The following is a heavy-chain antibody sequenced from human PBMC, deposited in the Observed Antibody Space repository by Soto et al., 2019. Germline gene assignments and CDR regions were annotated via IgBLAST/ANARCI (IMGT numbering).Heavy chain of an antibody. V-gene: IGHV4-30-4*01. CDR1: GGSVRSGDYY. CDR2: IYYTGSS. CDR3: ARGRGVREYSYGLSDI. D-gene: IGHD5-18*01. J-gene: IGHJ3*02. Sequence: SETLSLTCTVSGGSVRSGDYYWNRIRQPPGKSLEWIGYIYYTGSSYYNPSLKSRVTISVDVSQNQFSLQLRSVTAADTAVYYCARGRGVREYSYGLSDIWGPGTMFTVSS.